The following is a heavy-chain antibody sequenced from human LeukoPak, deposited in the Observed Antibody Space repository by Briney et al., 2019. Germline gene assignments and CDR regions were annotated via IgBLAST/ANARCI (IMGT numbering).Heavy chain of an antibody. CDR1: GFTFSRYD. D-gene: IGHD4-11*01. Sequence: GGSLRLSCAASGFTFSRYDMHWVRQATGKGLEWVSAIGTAGDTYYPGSVKGRFTISRENTKNSLYLQMNSLRAGDTAVYYCARGGYDYSNHDAFDIWGQGTMVTVSS. J-gene: IGHJ3*02. CDR3: ARGGYDYSNHDAFDI. V-gene: IGHV3-13*01. CDR2: IGTAGDT.